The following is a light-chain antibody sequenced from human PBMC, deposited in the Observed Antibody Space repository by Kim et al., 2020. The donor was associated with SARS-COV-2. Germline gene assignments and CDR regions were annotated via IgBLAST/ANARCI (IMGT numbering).Light chain of an antibody. CDR3: HQYNSLYT. J-gene: IGKJ2*01. Sequence: SESVGDRVTITCRASHNINRYLAWYQQKPGKAPKLLIYDASSLESGVPSRFSGSGSGTEFTLTISSLQPDDFATYYCHQYNSLYTFGQGTKLEI. CDR1: HNINRY. CDR2: DAS. V-gene: IGKV1-5*01.